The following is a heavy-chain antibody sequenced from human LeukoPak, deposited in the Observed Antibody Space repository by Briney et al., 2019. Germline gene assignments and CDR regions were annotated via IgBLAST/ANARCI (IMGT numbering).Heavy chain of an antibody. CDR1: GFTFSSYS. Sequence: GGSLRLSCAASGFTFSSYSMNWVRQAPGKGLEWVSYISSDGNSIYYADSVKGRFTISRDNAENSLSLQMNSLRAEDTAIYYCARGPYSSGSYNDYWGQGTLVTVSS. D-gene: IGHD3-10*01. V-gene: IGHV3-48*04. J-gene: IGHJ4*02. CDR2: ISSDGNSI. CDR3: ARGPYSSGSYNDY.